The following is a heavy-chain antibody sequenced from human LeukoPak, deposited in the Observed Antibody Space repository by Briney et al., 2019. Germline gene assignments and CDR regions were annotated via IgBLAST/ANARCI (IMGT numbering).Heavy chain of an antibody. Sequence: SETLSLTCTVSGYSISSGYDWGWIRQTPGQGLEWIGNIYYSGSAHYNPSLESRVTMSVDTSTNQFSLKMSSVTAADTAVYFCARVVTLLLDYSYFDNWGQGTLVTVSS. CDR3: ARVVTLLLDYSYFDN. V-gene: IGHV4-38-2*02. CDR1: GYSISSGYD. J-gene: IGHJ4*02. CDR2: IYYSGSA. D-gene: IGHD3-16*01.